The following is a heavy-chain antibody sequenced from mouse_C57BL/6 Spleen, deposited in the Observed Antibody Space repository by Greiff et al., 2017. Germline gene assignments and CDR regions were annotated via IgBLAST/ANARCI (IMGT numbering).Heavy chain of an antibody. CDR2: IDPNSGGT. CDR3: ARGSYGSSYRYAMDY. Sequence: QVQLKQPGAELVKPGASVKLSCKASGYTFTSYWMHWVKQRPGRGLEWIGRIDPNSGGTKYNEKFKSKATLTVDKPSSTAYMQLSSLTSEDSAVYYCARGSYGSSYRYAMDYWGQGTSVTVSS. J-gene: IGHJ4*01. V-gene: IGHV1-72*01. D-gene: IGHD1-1*01. CDR1: GYTFTSYW.